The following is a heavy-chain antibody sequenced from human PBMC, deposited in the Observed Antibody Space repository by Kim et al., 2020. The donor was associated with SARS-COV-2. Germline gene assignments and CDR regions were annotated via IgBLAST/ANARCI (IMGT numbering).Heavy chain of an antibody. CDR3: ARAGIQLWSPFDY. V-gene: IGHV1-18*01. J-gene: IGHJ4*02. D-gene: IGHD5-18*01. Sequence: AQKVQGRVTMTPDTSTSTAYLGLRSLRSDDTAMYYCARAGIQLWSPFDYWGQGTLVTVSS.